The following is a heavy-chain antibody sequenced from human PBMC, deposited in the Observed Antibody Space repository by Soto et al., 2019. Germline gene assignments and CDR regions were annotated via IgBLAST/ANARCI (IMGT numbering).Heavy chain of an antibody. CDR1: GGSFSGYY. J-gene: IGHJ5*02. CDR2: INHSGST. V-gene: IGHV4-34*01. CDR3: ARSIAARPTTRFDP. Sequence: SETLSLTCAVYGGSFSGYYWSWIRQPPGKGLEWIGEINHSGSTNYNPSLKSRVTISVDTSKNQFSLKLSSVTAADTAVYYCARSIAARPTTRFDPWGQGTLVTVSS. D-gene: IGHD6-6*01.